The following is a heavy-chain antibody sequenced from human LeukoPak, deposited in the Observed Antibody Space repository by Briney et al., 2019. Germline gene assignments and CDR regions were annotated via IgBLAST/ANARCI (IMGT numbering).Heavy chain of an antibody. J-gene: IGHJ4*02. V-gene: IGHV3-23*01. D-gene: IGHD5-18*01. CDR2: ISGSGGST. Sequence: PGGSLRLSCAASGFTFSSYAMSWVRQAPWKGLEWVSGISGSGGSTYYADSVKGRFTISRDNSKDTLYLQMNSLRAEDTAVYYCAREYSYGTNFDYWGQGTLVTVSS. CDR1: GFTFSSYA. CDR3: AREYSYGTNFDY.